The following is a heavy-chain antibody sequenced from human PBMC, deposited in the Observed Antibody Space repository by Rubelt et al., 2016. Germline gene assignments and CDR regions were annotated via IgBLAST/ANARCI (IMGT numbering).Heavy chain of an antibody. D-gene: IGHD6-13*01. CDR3: AREGHSSSWRIPLFDP. J-gene: IGHJ5*02. V-gene: IGHV4-38-2*02. Sequence: QVQLQESGPGLVKPSETLSLTCTVSGYSISSGYYWGWIRQPPGKGLEWIGSIYTSGSTNYNPSLKSRVTMSVDTSKNPFSLKLSSVTAADTAVYYCAREGHSSSWRIPLFDPWGQGTLVTVSS. CDR2: IYTSGST. CDR1: GYSISSGYY.